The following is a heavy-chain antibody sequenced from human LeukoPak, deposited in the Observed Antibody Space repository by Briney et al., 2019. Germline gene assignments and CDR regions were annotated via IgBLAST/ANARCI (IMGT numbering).Heavy chain of an antibody. D-gene: IGHD3-3*01. CDR1: GGSISSSSYY. CDR3: ARIITILPNWFDP. Sequence: PSETLSLTCTVSGGSISSSSYYWGWIRQPPGKGLEWIGSIYYSGSTYYNPSLKSRVTISINTSKNQFSLRLSSVTAADTAVYYCARIITILPNWFDPWGQGTLVTVSS. J-gene: IGHJ5*02. CDR2: IYYSGST. V-gene: IGHV4-39*07.